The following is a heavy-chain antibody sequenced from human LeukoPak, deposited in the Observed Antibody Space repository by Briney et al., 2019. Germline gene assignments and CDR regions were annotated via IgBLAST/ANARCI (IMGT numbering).Heavy chain of an antibody. CDR3: ARDPSRDGYDGGFDY. J-gene: IGHJ4*02. D-gene: IGHD5-24*01. Sequence: KTSETLSLTCTVSGGSISSGSYYWSWIRQPAGKGLEWIGRIYTSGSTNYNPSLKSRVTISVDTSKNQFSLKLSSVTAADTAVHYCARDPSRDGYDGGFDYWGQGTLVTVSS. CDR2: IYTSGST. V-gene: IGHV4-61*02. CDR1: GGSISSGSYY.